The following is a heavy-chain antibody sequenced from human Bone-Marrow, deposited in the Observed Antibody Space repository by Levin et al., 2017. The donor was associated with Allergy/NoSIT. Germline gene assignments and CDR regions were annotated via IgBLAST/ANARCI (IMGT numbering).Heavy chain of an antibody. D-gene: IGHD5-12*01. CDR1: GFIFGDYT. CDR3: AKAYSGYDWWFGP. Sequence: GGSLRLSCAASGFIFGDYTMHWVRQAPGKGLEWVSLITWDGDSTYYADSVKGRFTISRDNSKNFLYLQMNSLKTEDTALYYCAKAYSGYDWWFGPWGRGTLVTVSS. V-gene: IGHV3-43*01. J-gene: IGHJ5*02. CDR2: ITWDGDST.